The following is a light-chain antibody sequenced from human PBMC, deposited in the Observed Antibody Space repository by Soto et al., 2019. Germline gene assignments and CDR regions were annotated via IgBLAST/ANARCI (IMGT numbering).Light chain of an antibody. CDR2: AAS. Sequence: DFQMTQSPSSVSASVGDRVTITCRASQGISSCLAWYQQKPWKAPKLLIYAASSLQSGVPSRFSGSGSGTDFTLTISSLQPEDFATYYCQQANSFRLTFGGGTKVDIK. V-gene: IGKV1-12*01. CDR1: QGISSC. CDR3: QQANSFRLT. J-gene: IGKJ4*01.